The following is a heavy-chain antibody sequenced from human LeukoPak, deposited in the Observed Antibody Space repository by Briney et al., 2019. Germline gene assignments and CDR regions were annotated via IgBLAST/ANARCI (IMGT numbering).Heavy chain of an antibody. Sequence: ASVKVSCKASGYTFTNYGISWVRQAPGQGLEWMGWISGYNGNTKYAQKFQGRVTMTTDTSTTTAYIELRRLRSDDTAVYYCARSLNYYSGNYQLYDYWGQGTLVTVSS. V-gene: IGHV1-18*01. D-gene: IGHD1-26*01. CDR3: ARSLNYYSGNYQLYDY. CDR1: GYTFTNYG. J-gene: IGHJ4*02. CDR2: ISGYNGNT.